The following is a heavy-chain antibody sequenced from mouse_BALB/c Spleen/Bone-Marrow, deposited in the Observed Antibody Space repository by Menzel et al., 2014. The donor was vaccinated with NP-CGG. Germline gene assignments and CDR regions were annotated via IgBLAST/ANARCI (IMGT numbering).Heavy chain of an antibody. D-gene: IGHD1-1*01. CDR1: GFDFSRLW. V-gene: IGHV4-1*02. CDR3: ARLGYYGAMEY. CDR2: INPDSRTI. J-gene: IGHJ4*01. Sequence: DVQLQESGGGLVQPGGSLKLSCAASGFDFSRLWMSWVRQAPGKGLEWIGEINPDSRTINFTPSLKDKFIISRDNAKNTLYLQMSKVRSEDTALYYCARLGYYGAMEYWGQGTSVTVSS.